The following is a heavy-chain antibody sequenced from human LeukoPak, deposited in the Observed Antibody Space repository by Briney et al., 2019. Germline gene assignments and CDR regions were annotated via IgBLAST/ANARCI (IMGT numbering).Heavy chain of an antibody. CDR1: GFTFSSYW. D-gene: IGHD1-1*01. Sequence: LAGGSLRLSCAASGFTFSSYWMNWVRQAPGKGLEWVSYISSSGSSIYYADSVRGRFTISRDNAKNSLYLQMNSLRAEDTAVYYCARVTTGTKVDYWGQGTLVTVSS. CDR3: ARVTTGTKVDY. CDR2: ISSSGSSI. J-gene: IGHJ4*02. V-gene: IGHV3-48*04.